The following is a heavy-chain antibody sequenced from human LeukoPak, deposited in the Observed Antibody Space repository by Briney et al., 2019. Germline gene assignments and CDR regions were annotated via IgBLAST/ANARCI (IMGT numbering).Heavy chain of an antibody. CDR2: IKHGGGT. Sequence: SETLSLTCAIYGGSFSDYPWTWIRQLPGKGLEWIGQIKHGGGTKYNPSLNSRVTMSLDTSKNQFSLKMTSVTAADTATYYCARGAPGYWGQGTLVTVSS. V-gene: IGHV4-34*01. CDR1: GGSFSDYP. J-gene: IGHJ4*02. CDR3: ARGAPGY.